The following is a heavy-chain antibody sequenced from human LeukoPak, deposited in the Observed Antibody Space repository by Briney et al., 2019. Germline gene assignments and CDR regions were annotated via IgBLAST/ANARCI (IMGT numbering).Heavy chain of an antibody. CDR3: ARDGGAMDV. J-gene: IGHJ6*02. V-gene: IGHV4-30-2*01. CDR1: GGSISSRCYG. Sequence: SQTLSLTCAVAGGSISSRCYGWSWIRQPPGKGLEWIGYISHSGTTYYSPSLTSRLTISVDKSKNQFSLKLISVTAADTAVYYCARDGGAMDVWGQGTTVTVSS. D-gene: IGHD1-26*01. CDR2: ISHSGTT.